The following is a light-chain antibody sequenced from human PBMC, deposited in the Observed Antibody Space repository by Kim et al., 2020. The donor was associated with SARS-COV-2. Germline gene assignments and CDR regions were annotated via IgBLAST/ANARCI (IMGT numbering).Light chain of an antibody. Sequence: VAPGQTASITCSGDKLGNKYACWYQQEPGQAPVLVIYQDSKRPAGIPERFSGSNSGNTATLTISGTQAMYEADYYCQAWDSSTHVVFGGGTQLTVL. V-gene: IGLV3-1*01. CDR3: QAWDSSTHVV. CDR1: KLGNKY. J-gene: IGLJ2*01. CDR2: QDS.